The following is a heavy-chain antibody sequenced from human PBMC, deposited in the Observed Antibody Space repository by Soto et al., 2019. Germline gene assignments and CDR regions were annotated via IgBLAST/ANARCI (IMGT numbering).Heavy chain of an antibody. J-gene: IGHJ4*02. D-gene: IGHD3-16*02. CDR2: INAGNGDT. V-gene: IGHV1-3*05. Sequence: QVHLVQSGAEEKKPGASVKVSCKASGYTFTNYAMHWVRQAPGQRLEWMGWINAGNGDTKYSQNFQGRVTITRDTSASTASMELRSLRSEDTAVYYCTRSALRPFGGLIGPFDYWGQGTLVTVSS. CDR3: TRSALRPFGGLIGPFDY. CDR1: GYTFTNYA.